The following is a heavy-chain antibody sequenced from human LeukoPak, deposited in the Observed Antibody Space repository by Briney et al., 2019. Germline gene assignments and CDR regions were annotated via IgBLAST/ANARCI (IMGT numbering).Heavy chain of an antibody. Sequence: AGGSLRLSCAASGFTVSSNYMSWVRQAPGKGLEWVSVIYSGGSTYYADSVKGRFTISRHNSKNTLYLQMNSLRAEDTAVYYCARVGPTMIVVNWGQGTLVTVSS. D-gene: IGHD3-22*01. V-gene: IGHV3-53*04. J-gene: IGHJ4*02. CDR1: GFTVSSNY. CDR3: ARVGPTMIVVN. CDR2: IYSGGST.